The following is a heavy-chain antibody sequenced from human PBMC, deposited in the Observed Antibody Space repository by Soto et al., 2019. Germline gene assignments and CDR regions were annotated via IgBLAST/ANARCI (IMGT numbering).Heavy chain of an antibody. CDR1: GFTFSSYG. CDR2: IWYDGSNK. Sequence: QVQLVESGGGMVQPGRSLRLSCAASGFTFSSYGMHWVRQAPGKGLEWVAVIWYDGSNKYYADSVKGRFTISRDNSKNTLYLQMNSLRAEDTAVYYCARETLGYCSGGSCYPTIDYWGQGTLVTVSS. D-gene: IGHD2-15*01. V-gene: IGHV3-33*01. CDR3: ARETLGYCSGGSCYPTIDY. J-gene: IGHJ4*02.